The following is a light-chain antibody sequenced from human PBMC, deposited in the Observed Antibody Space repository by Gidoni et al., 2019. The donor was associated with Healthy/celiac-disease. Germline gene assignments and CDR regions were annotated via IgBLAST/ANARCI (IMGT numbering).Light chain of an antibody. CDR2: DVS. CDR3: SSYTSSSTRV. CDR1: SSDVGGYNY. J-gene: IGLJ3*02. Sequence: QSALTQPASVSGSPGKSLTISCTGTSSDVGGYNYVSWYQQHPGKAPKLMIYDVSNRPSGVSTLFSGSKSGNTASLTISGLQAEVEADYYCSSYTSSSTRVFGGGTKLTVL. V-gene: IGLV2-14*03.